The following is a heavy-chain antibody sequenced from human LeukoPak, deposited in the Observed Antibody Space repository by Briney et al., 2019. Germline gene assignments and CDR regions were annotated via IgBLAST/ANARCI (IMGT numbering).Heavy chain of an antibody. CDR2: INPSGGST. Sequence: GASVKVSCKASGYTFASYYMHWVRQAPGQGLEWMGIINPSGGSTSYAQKFQGRVTMTRDTSTSTVYMELSSLRSEDTAVYYCARASFGVVIFDYWGQGTLVTVSS. D-gene: IGHD3-3*01. J-gene: IGHJ4*02. CDR3: ARASFGVVIFDY. CDR1: GYTFASYY. V-gene: IGHV1-46*01.